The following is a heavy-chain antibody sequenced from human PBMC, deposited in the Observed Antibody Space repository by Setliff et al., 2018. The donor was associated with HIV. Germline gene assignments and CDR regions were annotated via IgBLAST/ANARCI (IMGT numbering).Heavy chain of an antibody. CDR1: GGSINSGGYY. Sequence: PSETLSLTCTVSGGSINSGGYYWSWIRQPAGKGLEWIGRIYTSGSTNYNPSLKSRVTMSVDTSKNQFSLKLRSVTAADTAVYYCARIGSGWSVGWFDPWGQGTLVTVSS. J-gene: IGHJ5*02. CDR3: ARIGSGWSVGWFDP. CDR2: IYTSGST. D-gene: IGHD6-13*01. V-gene: IGHV4-61*02.